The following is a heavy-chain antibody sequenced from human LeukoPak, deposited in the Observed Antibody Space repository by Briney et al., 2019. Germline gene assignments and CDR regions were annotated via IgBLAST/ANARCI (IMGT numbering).Heavy chain of an antibody. D-gene: IGHD2-2*02. CDR3: ARAECSSTSCYNYYGMDV. CDR2: IYSGGST. Sequence: GGSLRLSCAASGFTVSINYMSWVRQAPEKGLEWVSVIYSGGSTYYADSVKGRFTISRDNSKNTLYLQMNSLRAEDTAVYYCARAECSSTSCYNYYGMDVWGQGTTVTVSS. V-gene: IGHV3-66*01. J-gene: IGHJ6*02. CDR1: GFTVSINY.